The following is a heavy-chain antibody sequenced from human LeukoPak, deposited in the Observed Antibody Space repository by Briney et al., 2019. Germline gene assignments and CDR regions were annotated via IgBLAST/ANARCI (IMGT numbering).Heavy chain of an antibody. CDR1: GGSISRSRDY. J-gene: IGHJ5*02. CDR3: ARDRYYYDSSGYYAWFDP. V-gene: IGHV4-39*07. Sequence: PSETLSLTCTVSGGSISRSRDYWGWIRQPPGKGLEWIGSIYYSGSTYYNPSLKSRVTMSEDTSKNQFSLKLSSVSAADTAVYYCARDRYYYDSSGYYAWFDPWGQGTLITVSS. CDR2: IYYSGST. D-gene: IGHD3-22*01.